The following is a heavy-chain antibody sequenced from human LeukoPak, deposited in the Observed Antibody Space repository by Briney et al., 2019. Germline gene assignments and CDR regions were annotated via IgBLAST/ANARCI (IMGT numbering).Heavy chain of an antibody. J-gene: IGHJ3*02. D-gene: IGHD3-22*01. CDR1: GDSVSSNSAA. Sequence: SQTLSLTCAISGDSVSSNSAAWNWISQSPSRGLEWLGRTYYRSKWYNDYAVSVKSRITINPDTSKNQFSLQLNSVTPEDTAVYYCAREDITMIVVVSGLDAFDIWGQGTMVTVSS. CDR3: AREDITMIVVVSGLDAFDI. CDR2: TYYRSKWYN. V-gene: IGHV6-1*01.